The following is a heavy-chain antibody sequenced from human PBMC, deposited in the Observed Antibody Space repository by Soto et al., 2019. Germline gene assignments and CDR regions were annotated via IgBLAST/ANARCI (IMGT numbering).Heavy chain of an antibody. V-gene: IGHV5-51*01. Sequence: GESLKISCKGSGYSFTSYWIGWVRQMPGKGLEWMGIIYPGDSDTRYSPSFQGQVTISADKSISTAYLQWSSLKASDTAMYYCARQKGIAALPFRLGWFDPWGQGTLVTVSS. CDR2: IYPGDSDT. D-gene: IGHD6-6*01. CDR3: ARQKGIAALPFRLGWFDP. CDR1: GYSFTSYW. J-gene: IGHJ5*02.